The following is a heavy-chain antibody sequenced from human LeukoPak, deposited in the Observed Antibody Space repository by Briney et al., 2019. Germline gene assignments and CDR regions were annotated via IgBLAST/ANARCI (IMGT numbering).Heavy chain of an antibody. D-gene: IGHD3-22*01. Sequence: GASVKVSCKASGYTFSSNAINWVRQAPGQGLEWMGWIDTNTGNPTYAQGLTGRFVFSLDTSVSTAYLQINSLKAEDTGEYFCARGYDSSGFFSDWGQVTLVTVSA. CDR2: IDTNTGNP. V-gene: IGHV7-4-1*02. CDR3: ARGYDSSGFFSD. CDR1: GYTFSSNA. J-gene: IGHJ4*02.